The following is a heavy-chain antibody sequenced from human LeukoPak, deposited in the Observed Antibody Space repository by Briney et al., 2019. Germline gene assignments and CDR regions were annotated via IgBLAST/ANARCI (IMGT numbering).Heavy chain of an antibody. D-gene: IGHD1-1*01. CDR1: GGSINSYY. V-gene: IGHV4-4*07. Sequence: SETLSLTCTVSGGSINSYYWSWIRQPAGKGLEWIGRIYSSGSTNYNPSLKSRVTISVDTSKNQFSLKLSSVTAADTAVYYCARAVGDWNDGAFDYWGQGTLVTVSS. CDR2: IYSSGST. J-gene: IGHJ4*02. CDR3: ARAVGDWNDGAFDY.